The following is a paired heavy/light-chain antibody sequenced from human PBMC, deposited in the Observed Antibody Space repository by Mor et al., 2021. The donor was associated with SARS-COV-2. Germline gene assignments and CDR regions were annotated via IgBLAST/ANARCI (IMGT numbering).Light chain of an antibody. CDR1: QGISSY. CDR3: QHLDSYPLT. V-gene: IGKV1-9*01. J-gene: IGKJ3*01. Sequence: DIQLTQSPSFLSASVGDRVTITCRASQGISSYLAWYQQKPGKAPKLLIYGASTLQSGVPSRFSGSGSGTEFTLTISSMQPEDFATYYCQHLDSYPLTFGPGTKVDIK. CDR2: GAS.
Heavy chain of an antibody. CDR3: VRAKGTTWQSHYFDY. D-gene: IGHD4-17*01. V-gene: IGHV3-72*01. J-gene: IGHJ4*02. CDR2: IRNKLNMYTT. Sequence: EVQLVESGGGLVQPGGSLRLSCAASGFTFSDHYMDWVRQAPGKGLEWVGRIRNKLNMYTTEYAASVKGRFTISRDDSNNSLYLQMNSLNTEDTAVYYCVRAKGTTWQSHYFDYWGQGTLVTVSS. CDR1: GFTFSDHY.